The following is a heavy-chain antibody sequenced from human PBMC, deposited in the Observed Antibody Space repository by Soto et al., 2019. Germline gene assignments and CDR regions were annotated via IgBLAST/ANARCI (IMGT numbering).Heavy chain of an antibody. CDR2: INPGGDSA. Sequence: QVQLVQSGAEVKKPGASVKISCKASGYTFSSYYMHWVRQAPGQGLEWMGVINPGGDSADYAQKFQGRVTMTRDTSTSTVFMEVSSLRSDDTAVYYCARVGSDVVATATDDFDYWGQGTLVTVSS. CDR1: GYTFSSYY. J-gene: IGHJ4*02. D-gene: IGHD5-12*01. V-gene: IGHV1-46*01. CDR3: ARVGSDVVATATDDFDY.